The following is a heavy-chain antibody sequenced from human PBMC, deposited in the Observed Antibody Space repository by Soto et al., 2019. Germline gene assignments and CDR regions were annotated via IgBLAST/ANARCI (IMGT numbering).Heavy chain of an antibody. D-gene: IGHD3-10*01. CDR2: IIPIFGTT. Sequence: SVKVSCKASGGTFSSYAINWVRQAPGQGLEWMGGIIPIFGTTNYAQKFQGRVTITADKSTSTAYMELSSLRSEDTAVYYCARDSPKSSGIAYWGQGTLVTVSS. V-gene: IGHV1-69*06. CDR3: ARDSPKSSGIAY. J-gene: IGHJ4*02. CDR1: GGTFSSYA.